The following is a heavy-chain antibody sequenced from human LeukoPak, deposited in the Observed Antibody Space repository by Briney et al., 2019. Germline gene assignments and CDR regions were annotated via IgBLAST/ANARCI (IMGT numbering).Heavy chain of an antibody. CDR2: IIPILGIA. CDR1: GGTFSTYS. Sequence: SVKVSCKASGGTFSTYSITWVRQAPGQGLEWMGRIIPILGIANYAQKFQGRVTIIADKSTSTAYMELSSLRSEDTAVYYCARDDADSAYADGDYWGQGTLVTVSS. D-gene: IGHD5-12*01. CDR3: ARDDADSAYADGDY. V-gene: IGHV1-69*04. J-gene: IGHJ4*02.